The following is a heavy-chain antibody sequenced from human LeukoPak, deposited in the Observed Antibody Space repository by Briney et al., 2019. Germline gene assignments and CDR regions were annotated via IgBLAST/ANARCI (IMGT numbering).Heavy chain of an antibody. V-gene: IGHV1-46*01. CDR1: VYTFTICY. Sequence: ASETVSCTASVYTFTICYMHWVRQAHGQGKEWMGIIKPSGGRTSYAQKFQGRVTMTRDTSTSTVYMELSSLRSEDTAVYYCARSVSVAGTVFDYWGQGTLVTVSS. CDR3: ARSVSVAGTVFDY. CDR2: IKPSGGRT. D-gene: IGHD6-19*01. J-gene: IGHJ4*02.